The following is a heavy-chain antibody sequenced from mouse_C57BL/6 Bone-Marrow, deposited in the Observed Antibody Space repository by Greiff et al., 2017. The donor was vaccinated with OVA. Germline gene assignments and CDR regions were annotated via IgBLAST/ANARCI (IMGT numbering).Heavy chain of an antibody. V-gene: IGHV1-59*01. D-gene: IGHD2-2*01. Sequence: VQLQQPGAELVRPGTSVKLSCKASGYTFTSYWMHWVKQRPGQGLEWIGVIDPSDSYTNYNQKFKGKATLTVDTSSSTAYMQLSSLTSEDAAVYYCARWEGVTTGFDYWGQGTTLTVSS. CDR3: ARWEGVTTGFDY. J-gene: IGHJ2*01. CDR1: GYTFTSYW. CDR2: IDPSDSYT.